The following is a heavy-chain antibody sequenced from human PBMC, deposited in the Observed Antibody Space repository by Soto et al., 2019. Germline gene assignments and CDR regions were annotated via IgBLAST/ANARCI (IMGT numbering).Heavy chain of an antibody. CDR2: IGSDGRRV. J-gene: IGHJ4*02. Sequence: QVQLVESGGGVVQPGGSLRLSCAASGFTFGRHGMHWVRQAPGKGLEWVAVIGSDGRRVRYADSVKGRFTISRDNGQNTVYLQMNSLRAEETAVYYCARDDDYGDNGLDYWGQGTLVTVSS. D-gene: IGHD4-17*01. CDR3: ARDDDYGDNGLDY. CDR1: GFTFGRHG. V-gene: IGHV3-33*01.